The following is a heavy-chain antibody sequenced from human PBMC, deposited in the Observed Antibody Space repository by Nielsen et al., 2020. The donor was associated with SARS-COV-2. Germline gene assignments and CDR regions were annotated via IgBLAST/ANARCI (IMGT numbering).Heavy chain of an antibody. CDR2: IKKDGSEK. D-gene: IGHD3-10*01. CDR3: AGGIGFIMDV. J-gene: IGHJ6*02. CDR1: GFTFSNAW. V-gene: IGHV3-7*01. Sequence: GGSLRLSCAASGFTFSNAWMSWVRQAPGKGLEWAANIKKDGSEKNYVDSVKGRFTISRDNAKNSLYLQMNSLRAEDTAVYYCAGGIGFIMDVWGQGTTVTVSS.